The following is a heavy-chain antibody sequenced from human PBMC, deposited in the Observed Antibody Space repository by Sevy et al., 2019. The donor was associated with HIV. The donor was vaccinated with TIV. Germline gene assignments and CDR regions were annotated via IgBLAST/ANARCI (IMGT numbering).Heavy chain of an antibody. Sequence: GGSLRLSCAASGFTFSKYSMSWVRQPPGKGLEWVSTLSFGCGEINYADSVKGRFTISRDNSKSSVDLQMNNLRPEETAVYYCAREGCTKPHDYGGQGTLVTVSS. CDR1: GFTFSKYS. V-gene: IGHV3-23*01. CDR3: AREGCTKPHDY. J-gene: IGHJ4*02. D-gene: IGHD2-8*01. CDR2: LSFGCGEI.